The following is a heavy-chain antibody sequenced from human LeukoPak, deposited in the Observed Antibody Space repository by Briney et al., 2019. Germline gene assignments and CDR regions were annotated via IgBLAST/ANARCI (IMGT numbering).Heavy chain of an antibody. V-gene: IGHV4-59*01. J-gene: IGHJ5*02. CDR3: ARDYRRDGYNYWFDP. D-gene: IGHD5-24*01. CDR1: GGSISSYY. Sequence: TSETLSLXCTVSGGSISSYYWSWIRQPPGKGLEWIGYIYYSGSTNYNPSLKSRVTISVDTSKNQFSLKLSSVTAADTAVYYCARDYRRDGYNYWFDPWGQGTLVTVSS. CDR2: IYYSGST.